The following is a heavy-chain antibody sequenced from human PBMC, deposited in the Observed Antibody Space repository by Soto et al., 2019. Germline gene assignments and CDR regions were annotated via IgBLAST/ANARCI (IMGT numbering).Heavy chain of an antibody. V-gene: IGHV3-7*01. Sequence: GGSLRFSCAASGFTFSSYWMSWVRQAPGKGLEWVANIKQDGSENYYVDSVKGRFTISRDNAKNSLYLQMNSLRAEDTAVYYCARIRQWLVQWWFDPWGQGTLVTVSS. CDR3: ARIRQWLVQWWFDP. CDR1: GFTFSSYW. CDR2: IKQDGSEN. J-gene: IGHJ5*02. D-gene: IGHD6-19*01.